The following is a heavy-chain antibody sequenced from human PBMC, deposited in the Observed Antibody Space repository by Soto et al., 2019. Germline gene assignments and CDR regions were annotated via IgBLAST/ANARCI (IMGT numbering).Heavy chain of an antibody. D-gene: IGHD2-2*01. J-gene: IGHJ4*02. Sequence: GESLKISCAASGFTFSSYAMSWVRQAPGKGLEWVSAISGSGGSTYYADSVKGRFTISRDNSKNTLYLQMNSLRAEDTAVYYCAKGYQLPDPLFDYWGQGTLVTVSS. V-gene: IGHV3-23*01. CDR1: GFTFSSYA. CDR3: AKGYQLPDPLFDY. CDR2: ISGSGGST.